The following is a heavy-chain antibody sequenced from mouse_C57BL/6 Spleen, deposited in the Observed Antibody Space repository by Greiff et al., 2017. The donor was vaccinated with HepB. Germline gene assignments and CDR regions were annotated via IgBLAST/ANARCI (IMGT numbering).Heavy chain of an antibody. V-gene: IGHV1-5*01. Sequence: EVQLQQSGTVLARPGASVKMSCKTSGYTFTSYWMHWVKQRPGQGLEWIGAIYPGNSDTSYNQKFKGKAKLTAVTSASTAYMELSSLTNEDSAVYYCTRVYYGNYDWYFDVWGTGTTVTVSS. CDR3: TRVYYGNYDWYFDV. CDR2: IYPGNSDT. J-gene: IGHJ1*03. CDR1: GYTFTSYW. D-gene: IGHD2-1*01.